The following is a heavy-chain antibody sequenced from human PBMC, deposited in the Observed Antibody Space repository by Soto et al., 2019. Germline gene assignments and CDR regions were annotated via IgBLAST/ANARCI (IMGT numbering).Heavy chain of an antibody. V-gene: IGHV3-11*01. CDR1: GFTFSDYY. J-gene: IGHJ5*02. CDR3: ERGSPDTGWYWFDT. Sequence: GGSLRLSCAASGFTFSDYYMSWIRQAPGKGLEWVSYITGSDGTIYYAASVRGRFTISRDNAKNSLFLQMNSLTGEDTAVYYCERGSPDTGWYWFDTGGQEALFAVSS. D-gene: IGHD6-19*01. CDR2: ITGSDGTI.